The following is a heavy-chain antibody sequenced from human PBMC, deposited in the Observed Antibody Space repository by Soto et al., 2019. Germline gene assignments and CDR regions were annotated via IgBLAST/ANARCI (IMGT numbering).Heavy chain of an antibody. CDR1: EFSRSTTGVG. Sequence: SGLRGEPTQTLTLTCTFSEFSRSTTGVGVSWIRQPPGKALEWLALIYWHDDKRYSPSLKIRLTITKDTSKNQVVLTMTNMDPVDTATYYCAHRGGATVGLYYFDYWGQGALVPVSS. CDR2: IYWHDDK. D-gene: IGHD3-16*01. V-gene: IGHV2-5*01. CDR3: AHRGGATVGLYYFDY. J-gene: IGHJ4*02.